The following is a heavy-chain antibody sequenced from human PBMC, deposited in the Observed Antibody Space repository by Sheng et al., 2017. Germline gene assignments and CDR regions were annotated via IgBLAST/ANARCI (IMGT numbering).Heavy chain of an antibody. Sequence: QVQLQQWGAGLLKPSETLSLTCAVYGGSFSDYYWSWIRQPPGKGLEWIGEINHSETTNYNPSLKSRVTISVDTVDTSKNQFSLKLSSVTAADTAVYYCARARGXYWGQGTLGHRLL. V-gene: IGHV4-34*01. CDR2: INHSETT. CDR3: ARARGXY. CDR1: GGSFSDYY. J-gene: IGHJ4*02.